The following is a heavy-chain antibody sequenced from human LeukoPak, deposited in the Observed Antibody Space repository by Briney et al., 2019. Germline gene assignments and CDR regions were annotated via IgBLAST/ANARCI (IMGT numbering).Heavy chain of an antibody. J-gene: IGHJ3*02. CDR3: ARAYITIFGVVRAFDI. D-gene: IGHD3-3*01. CDR1: GGSFSGYY. V-gene: IGHV4-34*01. CDR2: IYYSGST. Sequence: SETLSLTCAVYGGSFSGYYWSWIRQPPGKGLEWIGSIYYSGSTYYNPSLKSRVTISVDTSKNQFSLKLSSVTAADTAVYYCARAYITIFGVVRAFDIWGQGTMVTVSS.